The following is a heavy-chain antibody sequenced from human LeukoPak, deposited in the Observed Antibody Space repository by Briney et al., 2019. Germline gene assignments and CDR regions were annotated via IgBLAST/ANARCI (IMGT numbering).Heavy chain of an antibody. D-gene: IGHD3-16*01. V-gene: IGHV1-8*01. J-gene: IGHJ5*02. CDR2: INPNSGNT. CDR1: EYTFTNYD. Sequence: ASVKVSCKASEYTFTNYDINWVRQATGQGLEWMGWINPNSGNTGYTQKFQGRVTMTRNTSLNTAHMELTSLKSEDTAVYYCARSLGTYWGKDFLKCFDPWGQGTLVTVSS. CDR3: ARSLGTYWGKDFLKCFDP.